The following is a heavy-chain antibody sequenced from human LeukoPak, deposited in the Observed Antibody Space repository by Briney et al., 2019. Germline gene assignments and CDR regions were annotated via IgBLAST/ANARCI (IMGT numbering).Heavy chain of an antibody. D-gene: IGHD6-19*01. CDR1: GFTFSSYG. CDR2: ISGSGGST. CDR3: AAGIAVAGTLDY. J-gene: IGHJ4*02. Sequence: GGSLRLSCAASGFTFSSYGMSWVRQAPGKGLEWVSAISGSGGSTYYADSVKGRFTISRDNPKNTLYLQMNSLRAEDTAVYYCAAGIAVAGTLDYWGQGTLVTVSS. V-gene: IGHV3-23*01.